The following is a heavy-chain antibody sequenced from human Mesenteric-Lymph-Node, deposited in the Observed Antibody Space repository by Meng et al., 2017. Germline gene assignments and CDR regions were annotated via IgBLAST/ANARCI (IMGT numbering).Heavy chain of an antibody. V-gene: IGHV3-53*01. Sequence: GESLKISCAASGFIVSRTFMAWVRQAPGKGLEWVSIIHSGGNTYYADSVKGRFTISRDNSKNTVYLQMNGLRAEDTAIYYCASGHLDYWGQGTLVTVSS. CDR2: IHSGGNT. J-gene: IGHJ4*02. CDR3: ASGHLDY. CDR1: GFIVSRTF.